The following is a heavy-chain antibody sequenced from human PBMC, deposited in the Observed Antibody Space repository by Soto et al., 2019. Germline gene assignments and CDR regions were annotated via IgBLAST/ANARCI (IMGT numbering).Heavy chain of an antibody. J-gene: IGHJ4*02. Sequence: SETLSLTCAVYGGSFSGYYWSWIRQPPGKGLEWIGEINHSGSTNYNPSLKSRVTISVDTSKNQFSLKLSSVTAADTAVYYCARGRRGYSSSTALDYWGQGTLVTVSS. V-gene: IGHV4-34*01. CDR3: ARGRRGYSSSTALDY. D-gene: IGHD6-6*01. CDR2: INHSGST. CDR1: GGSFSGYY.